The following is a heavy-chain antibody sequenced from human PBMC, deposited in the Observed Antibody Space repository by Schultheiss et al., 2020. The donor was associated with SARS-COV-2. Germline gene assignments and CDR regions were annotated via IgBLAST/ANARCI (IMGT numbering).Heavy chain of an antibody. CDR1: GGSISSGGYY. J-gene: IGHJ6*03. V-gene: IGHV4-61*02. Sequence: SETLSLTCAVSGGSISSGGYYWSWIRQPAGKGLEWIGRIYTSGSTNYNPSLKSRVTISVDTSKNQFSLKLSSVTAADTAVYYCARTHYYYYYMDVWGKGTTVTVSS. CDR3: ARTHYYYYYMDV. CDR2: IYTSGST.